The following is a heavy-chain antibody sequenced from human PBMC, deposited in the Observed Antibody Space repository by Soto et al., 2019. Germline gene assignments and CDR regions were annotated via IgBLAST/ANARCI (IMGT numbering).Heavy chain of an antibody. J-gene: IGHJ5*02. D-gene: IGHD2-15*01. CDR1: GFTFGDSY. Sequence: PGGSLRLSCAGSGFTFGDSYMSWIRQAPGKGLEWLSYISPGSRYPAYADSVKGRFTISRDNPKRSLYLQMMSLTAEDTAIYYCVRGGGGGLFDPWGQGTMVTVSS. CDR3: VRGGGGGLFDP. CDR2: ISPGSRYP. V-gene: IGHV3-11*06.